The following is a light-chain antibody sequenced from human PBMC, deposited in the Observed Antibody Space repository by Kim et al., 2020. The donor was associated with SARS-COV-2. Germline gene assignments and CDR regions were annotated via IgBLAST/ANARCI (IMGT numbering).Light chain of an antibody. CDR3: NSRDDSGNHYV. CDR2: GKD. V-gene: IGLV3-19*01. J-gene: IGLJ1*01. CDR1: TLRRYH. Sequence: SSELTQDPAVSVALGQTVSITCQGDTLRRYHASWYQQRPGQAPVLVIYGKDRRPSGIPDRFSGSSSGDTTSLTITGAPAEDEADFYCNSRDDSGNHYVFG.